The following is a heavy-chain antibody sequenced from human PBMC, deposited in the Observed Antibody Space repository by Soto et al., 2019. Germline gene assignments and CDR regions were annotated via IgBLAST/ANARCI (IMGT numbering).Heavy chain of an antibody. CDR1: GGSLSGYY. J-gene: IGHJ5*02. CDR3: ARGLLGGAAT. CDR2: INRSGST. Sequence: QVQLQQWGAGLLKPSETLSLTCAVYGGSLSGYYWSWIRQPPGKGLECIGEINRSGSTNYIPSLKSRVIISVATSKNQFSLKLSSDPAADTAVYYCARGLLGGAATCGQGT. D-gene: IGHD1-26*01. V-gene: IGHV4-34*01.